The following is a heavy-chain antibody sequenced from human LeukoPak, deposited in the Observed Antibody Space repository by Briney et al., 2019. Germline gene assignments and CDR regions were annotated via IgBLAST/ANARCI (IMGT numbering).Heavy chain of an antibody. J-gene: IGHJ6*03. D-gene: IGHD3-9*01. V-gene: IGHV3-21*05. CDR2: IDRRSSHI. CDR3: ARGPLTYSPGFWHYFYMDV. Sequence: PGGALRLSRTTSGFTLRDYSMSWVRPAPGKGLEWVSHIDRRSSHIFHADSVKGRFSISRDNALYLQMNRLRAEDTGVYYCARGPLTYSPGFWHYFYMDVWGKGTTVIVSS. CDR1: GFTLRDYS.